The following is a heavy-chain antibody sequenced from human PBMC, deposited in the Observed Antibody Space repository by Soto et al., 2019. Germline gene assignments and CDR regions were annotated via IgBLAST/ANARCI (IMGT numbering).Heavy chain of an antibody. D-gene: IGHD6-13*01. Sequence: QVQLVQSGAEVKKPGSSVKVSCKASRGTFSSYAISWVRQAPGQGLEWMGGIIPIFGTANYAQKFQGRVTITADESTSTAYMELSSLRSEDTAVYYCAREGGTAAGFLYYFDYWGQGTLVTVSS. CDR1: RGTFSSYA. CDR3: AREGGTAAGFLYYFDY. CDR2: IIPIFGTA. V-gene: IGHV1-69*01. J-gene: IGHJ4*02.